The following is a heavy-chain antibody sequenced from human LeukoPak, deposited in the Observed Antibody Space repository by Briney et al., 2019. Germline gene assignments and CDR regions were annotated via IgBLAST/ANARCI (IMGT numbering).Heavy chain of an antibody. D-gene: IGHD3-22*01. CDR2: ISSRGSTI. J-gene: IGHJ4*02. V-gene: IGHV3-11*01. CDR1: GFTLSDYY. Sequence: GGSLRLSCAASGFTLSDYYMSWVRQAPGRGLEWVTYISSRGSTIYYADSVKGRFTISRDNAKNSVYLQMNRLRAEDTAVYYCARAPGDSSGYQWGQGTLVTVAS. CDR3: ARAPGDSSGYQ.